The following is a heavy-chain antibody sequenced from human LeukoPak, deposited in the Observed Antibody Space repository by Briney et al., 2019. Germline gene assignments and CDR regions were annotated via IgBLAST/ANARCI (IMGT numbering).Heavy chain of an antibody. CDR1: GYTFTGYY. D-gene: IGHD2-15*01. Sequence: ASVKVSCKASGYTFTGYYMHWVRQAPGQGLEWMGWINPNSGGTNYAQKFQGWVTMTRDTSISTAYMELSRLRSDDTAVYYCARDLQGYCSGGSCYYYYGMDVWGQGTTVTVSS. CDR2: INPNSGGT. CDR3: ARDLQGYCSGGSCYYYYGMDV. J-gene: IGHJ6*02. V-gene: IGHV1-2*04.